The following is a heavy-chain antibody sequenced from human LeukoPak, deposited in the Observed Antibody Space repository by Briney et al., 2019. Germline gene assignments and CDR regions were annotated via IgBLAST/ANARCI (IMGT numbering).Heavy chain of an antibody. Sequence: PGGSLRLSCAASGFTFSGSAMHWVRQASGKGLEWVGRIRSKANSYATAYAASVKGRFTLSRDDSKNTAYLQMNSLKTEDTAVYYCTRLMESTYDSSGYEYWGQGTLVTVSS. CDR3: TRLMESTYDSSGYEY. CDR1: GFTFSGSA. J-gene: IGHJ4*02. CDR2: IRSKANSYAT. D-gene: IGHD3-22*01. V-gene: IGHV3-73*01.